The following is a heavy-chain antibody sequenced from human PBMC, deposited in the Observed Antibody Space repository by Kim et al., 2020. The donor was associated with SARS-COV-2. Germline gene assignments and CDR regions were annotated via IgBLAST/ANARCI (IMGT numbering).Heavy chain of an antibody. CDR3: AGLFTQEPAGSGWNVLP. V-gene: IGHV4-59*03. D-gene: IGHD6-25*01. CDR1: GGSMSSYY. J-gene: IGHJ5*02. Sequence: SETLSLTCPVSGGSMSSYYWSWIRQPPGKGLEWIGYVYYNGRTSYNPSLKSRVTISLDSSKSQFSLKLTSVTAADTAVYYCAGLFTQEPAGSGWNVLPWGQGTLVTVSS. CDR2: VYYNGRT.